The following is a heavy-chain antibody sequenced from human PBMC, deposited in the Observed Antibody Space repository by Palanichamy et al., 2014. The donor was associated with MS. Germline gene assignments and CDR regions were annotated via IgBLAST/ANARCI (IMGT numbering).Heavy chain of an antibody. V-gene: IGHV4-30-2*01. CDR2: IYHSGTT. J-gene: IGHJ4*02. CDR3: ARETAGGCLDY. CDR1: GGSISSGGYS. Sequence: QLQLRESGSGLVKPSQTLSLTCAVSGGSISSGGYSWSWIRQPPGKGLEWIGYIYHSGTTYYNPSLKSRVTISVDRSKNQFSLKLSSVTAADTAVYYCARETAGGCLDYWGQGTLVTVSS. D-gene: IGHD1-1*01.